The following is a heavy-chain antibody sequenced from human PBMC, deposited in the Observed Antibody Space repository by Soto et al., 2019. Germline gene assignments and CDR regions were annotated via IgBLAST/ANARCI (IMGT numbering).Heavy chain of an antibody. CDR1: CGSISSSSYY. CDR2: IYYSGST. Sequence: PSETLSLTCTVSCGSISSSSYYWGWIRQPPGKGLEWIGSIYYSGSTYYNPSLKSRVTISVDTSKNQFSLKLSSVTAADTAVYYCAVVPAAYYYYMDVWGKGTTVTVSS. D-gene: IGHD2-2*01. V-gene: IGHV4-39*01. J-gene: IGHJ6*03. CDR3: AVVPAAYYYYMDV.